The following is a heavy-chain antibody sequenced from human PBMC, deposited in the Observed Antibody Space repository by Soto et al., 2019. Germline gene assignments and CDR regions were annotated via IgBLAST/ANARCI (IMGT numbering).Heavy chain of an antibody. CDR3: AMSPGQQLAA. D-gene: IGHD6-13*01. V-gene: IGHV1-69*02. Sequence: QVQLVQSGAEVKKPGSSVKVSCKASGGTFSSYTISWVRQAPGQGLEWMGRIIPILGIANYAQKFQGRVTITADKSTGQAYTELSSLRSEDTAVYYCAMSPGQQLAAWGQGTMDTVSS. CDR1: GGTFSSYT. CDR2: IIPILGIA. J-gene: IGHJ3*01.